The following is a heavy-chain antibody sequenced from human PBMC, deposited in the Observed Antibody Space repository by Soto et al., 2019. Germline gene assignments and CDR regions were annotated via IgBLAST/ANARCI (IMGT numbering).Heavy chain of an antibody. D-gene: IGHD6-19*01. V-gene: IGHV3-73*01. CDR1: GFTFSGSA. J-gene: IGHJ4*02. CDR3: TRQPGIAVAGLRGFDY. Sequence: GGSLRLSCAASGFTFSGSAMHWVRQASGKGLEWVGRIRSKANSYATAYAASVKGRFTISRDDSKNTAYLQMNSLKTEDTAVYYCTRQPGIAVAGLRGFDYWGQGTLVTVSS. CDR2: IRSKANSYAT.